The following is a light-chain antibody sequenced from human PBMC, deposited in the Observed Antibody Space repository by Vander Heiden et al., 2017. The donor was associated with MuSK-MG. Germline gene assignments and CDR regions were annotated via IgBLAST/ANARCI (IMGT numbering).Light chain of an antibody. CDR1: QRVLYSSSNMHY. J-gene: IGKJ2*01. CDR3: QQYAATGST. CDR2: WAS. Sequence: DIVLTQSPDSLAVSMGGKATISCTSSQRVLYSSSNMHYLAWVRQKPGQPPKLLIYWASTRESGVPDPFTPSRSGTEFTLTISSLHAEDATVYYCQQYAATGSTFASATNLGI. V-gene: IGKV4-1*01.